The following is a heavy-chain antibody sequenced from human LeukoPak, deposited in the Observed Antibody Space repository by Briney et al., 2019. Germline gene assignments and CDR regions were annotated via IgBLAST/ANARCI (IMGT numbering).Heavy chain of an antibody. V-gene: IGHV1-2*02. CDR3: ARVAVRGVTYYYYMDV. CDR1: GYTFTGYY. CDR2: INPNSGGT. D-gene: IGHD3-10*01. J-gene: IGHJ6*03. Sequence: ASVKVSCKASGYTFTGYYMHWVRQAPGQGLEWMGWINPNSGGTSYAQKFQGRVTMTRDTSISTAYMELSRLRSDDTAVYYCARVAVRGVTYYYYMDVWGKGTTVTVSS.